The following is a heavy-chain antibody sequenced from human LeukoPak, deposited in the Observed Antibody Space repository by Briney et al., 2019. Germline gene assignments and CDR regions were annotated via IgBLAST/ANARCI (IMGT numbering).Heavy chain of an antibody. D-gene: IGHD2-15*01. Sequence: QPGGSLRLSCAASGFTFSSYGMHWVRQAPGKGLEWVAFIRYDGSNKYYADSVKGRFTISRDNSKNTLYLQMNSLRAEDTAVYYCARHRSGGSQDDAFDIWGQGTMVTVSS. V-gene: IGHV3-30*02. CDR2: IRYDGSNK. CDR3: ARHRSGGSQDDAFDI. CDR1: GFTFSSYG. J-gene: IGHJ3*02.